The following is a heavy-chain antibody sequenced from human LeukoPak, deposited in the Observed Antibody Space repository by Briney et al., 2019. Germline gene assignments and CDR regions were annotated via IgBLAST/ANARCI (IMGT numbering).Heavy chain of an antibody. CDR3: ANYCSSTSCDGAFDI. V-gene: IGHV1-2*02. Sequence: ASVKVSCKASGYTFTGYYMHWVRQAPGQGLEWMGWINPNSGGTNYAQKFQGRVTMTRDTSISTAYMELSRLRSDDTAVYYCANYCSSTSCDGAFDIWGQGTMVTVSS. J-gene: IGHJ3*02. CDR1: GYTFTGYY. D-gene: IGHD2-2*01. CDR2: INPNSGGT.